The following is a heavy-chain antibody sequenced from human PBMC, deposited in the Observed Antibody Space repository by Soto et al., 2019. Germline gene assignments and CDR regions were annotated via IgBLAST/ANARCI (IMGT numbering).Heavy chain of an antibody. V-gene: IGHV3-48*03. J-gene: IGHJ4*02. CDR3: ARENSVQAWLHHFDH. CDR1: GFSFSSFA. D-gene: IGHD5-18*01. Sequence: GGSLRLSCEASGFSFSSFAMNWVRQAPGRGLEWVSYISDDGASIYYADSLKGRFTISRDNARNSLSLQMNNLRAEDTAVYYCARENSVQAWLHHFDHWGLGTLVTVSS. CDR2: ISDDGASI.